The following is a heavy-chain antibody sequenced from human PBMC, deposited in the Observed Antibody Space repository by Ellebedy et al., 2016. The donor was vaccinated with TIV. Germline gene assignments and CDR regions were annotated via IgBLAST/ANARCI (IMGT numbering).Heavy chain of an antibody. CDR3: ASVTFSSLSPFDY. CDR1: GYTFTSYA. Sequence: AASVKVSCKASGYTFTSYAMHWVRQAPGQGLEWMGWIYPNSGDTKYAQKFQGRVTINRDTSITTAYMELKRLTSDDTATYYCASVTFSSLSPFDYWGQGTLVTVSS. V-gene: IGHV1-2*02. J-gene: IGHJ4*02. CDR2: IYPNSGDT. D-gene: IGHD2-2*01.